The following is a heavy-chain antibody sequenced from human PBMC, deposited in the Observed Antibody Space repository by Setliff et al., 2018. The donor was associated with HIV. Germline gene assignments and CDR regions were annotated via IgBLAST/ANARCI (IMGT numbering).Heavy chain of an antibody. CDR1: GSNFDDYS. CDR3: VKDYVVRGGKWDAFHI. J-gene: IGHJ3*02. D-gene: IGHD3-10*01. V-gene: IGHV3-9*01. Sequence: LRLSCAASGSNFDDYSMHWVRQSPGKGPEWVAGVTWNSGAVGYADSVKGRFTISRDNAKNSLYLQMNSLRLEDTALYHCVKDYVVRGGKWDAFHIWGQGTVVTVSS. CDR2: VTWNSGAV.